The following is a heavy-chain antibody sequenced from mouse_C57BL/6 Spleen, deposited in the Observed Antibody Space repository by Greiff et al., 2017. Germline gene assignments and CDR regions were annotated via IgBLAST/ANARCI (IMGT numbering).Heavy chain of an antibody. CDR3: TASSNYCYWYFDV. Sequence: EVKLMESGAELVRPGASVKLSCTASGFTIKDDYMHWVKQRPEQGLEWIGWIDPENGDTEYAAKFQGKATITADTSSNTASLQLSSLTSEDAAVYYCTASSNYCYWYFDVWGTGTTVTVSS. CDR1: GFTIKDDY. V-gene: IGHV14-4*01. J-gene: IGHJ1*03. D-gene: IGHD2-5*01. CDR2: IDPENGDT.